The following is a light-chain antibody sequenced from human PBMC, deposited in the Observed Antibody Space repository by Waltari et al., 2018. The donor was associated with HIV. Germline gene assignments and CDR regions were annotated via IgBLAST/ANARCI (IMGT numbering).Light chain of an antibody. Sequence: SYVLTQPPSVSVAPGKTARITCGGNNIGSKSVHWYQQKPGQAPVLVIYYDSDRPSGVPERFSGSNSGNTATLTISRVEAGDEADYYCQVWDSRPGVVFGGGTKLTVL. CDR1: NIGSKS. J-gene: IGLJ2*01. CDR3: QVWDSRPGVV. V-gene: IGLV3-21*04. CDR2: YDS.